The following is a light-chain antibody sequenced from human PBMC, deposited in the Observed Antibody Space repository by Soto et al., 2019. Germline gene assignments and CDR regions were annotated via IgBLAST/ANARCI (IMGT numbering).Light chain of an antibody. Sequence: EIVLTQSPATLSLSPGERATLSCRASQSVDSYLSWYQHKPGQAPRLLIYDASNRATGIPARFSGSGSGTDFTLTISSLEPEDFALYYCQQRSNWPMYTFGQGTKLEIK. J-gene: IGKJ2*01. V-gene: IGKV3-11*01. CDR3: QQRSNWPMYT. CDR1: QSVDSY. CDR2: DAS.